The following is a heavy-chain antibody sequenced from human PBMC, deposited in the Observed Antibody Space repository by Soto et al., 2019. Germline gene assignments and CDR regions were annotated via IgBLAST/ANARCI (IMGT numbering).Heavy chain of an antibody. Sequence: GASVKVSCKTSGYTFTGYFIHWVRQAPGQGLEWMGWINPYNGGTNYAQKFQGRVTMTRDTSISTAYMELSRLRSDDTAVYYCARVNVVVVAATREYYFDYWDQGTLVTVSS. CDR2: INPYNGGT. CDR1: GYTFTGYF. V-gene: IGHV1-2*02. CDR3: ARVNVVVVAATREYYFDY. D-gene: IGHD2-15*01. J-gene: IGHJ4*02.